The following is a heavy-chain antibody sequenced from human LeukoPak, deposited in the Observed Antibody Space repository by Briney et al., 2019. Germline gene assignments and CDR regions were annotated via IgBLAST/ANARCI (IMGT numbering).Heavy chain of an antibody. D-gene: IGHD2-21*01. CDR1: GFTVSGNY. Sequence: PGGSLRLSCAASGFTVSGNYMSWVRQAPGKGLEWVSVIYSGGSTYYADSVKGRSTISRDNSKNTLYLQMNSLRAEDTAVYYCAREGPPTYSTRGDYWGQGTLVTVSS. CDR3: AREGPPTYSTRGDY. V-gene: IGHV3-53*01. CDR2: IYSGGST. J-gene: IGHJ4*02.